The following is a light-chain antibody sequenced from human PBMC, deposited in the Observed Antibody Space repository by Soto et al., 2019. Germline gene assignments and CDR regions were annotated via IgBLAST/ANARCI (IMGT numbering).Light chain of an antibody. Sequence: QSALTQPRSVSGSPGQSVTISCTGTSSDVSGYNYVSWYQQHPGKAPKLMIYDVSKRPSGVPDRFSGSKSGNTASLTISGLQAEEEADYYCCSYAGSFVVFGGGTKLTVL. CDR3: CSYAGSFVV. CDR1: SSDVSGYNY. CDR2: DVS. J-gene: IGLJ2*01. V-gene: IGLV2-11*01.